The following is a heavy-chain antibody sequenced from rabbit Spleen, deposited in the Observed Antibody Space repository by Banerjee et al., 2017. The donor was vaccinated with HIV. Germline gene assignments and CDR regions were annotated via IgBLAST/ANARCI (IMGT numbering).Heavy chain of an antibody. D-gene: IGHD1-1*01. CDR3: ASGYSDVYFSL. J-gene: IGHJ4*01. CDR1: GFSFSGGYY. V-gene: IGHV1S45*01. CDR2: IGTGSGSP. Sequence: QQQLVESGGGLVKPGASLTLTCKASGFSFSGGYYIFWVRQAPGKGLEWIGCIGTGSGSPYYASWAKGRFTISKTSSTTVTLQMTSLTAADTATYFCASGYSDVYFSLWGPGTLVTVS.